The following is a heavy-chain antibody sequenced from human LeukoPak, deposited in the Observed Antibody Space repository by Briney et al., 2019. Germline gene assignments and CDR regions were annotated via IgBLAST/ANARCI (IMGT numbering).Heavy chain of an antibody. CDR3: ARVVAAITGYFDY. CDR1: GGSISSYY. J-gene: IGHJ4*02. CDR2: IYYSGST. D-gene: IGHD2-15*01. Sequence: PSETLSLTCTVSGGSISSYYWSWIRQPPGKGLEWIGYIYYSGSTNYNPSLKSRVTISVDTSKNQFSLKLSSVTAADTAVYYCARVVAAITGYFDYWGQGTLVTVSS. V-gene: IGHV4-59*01.